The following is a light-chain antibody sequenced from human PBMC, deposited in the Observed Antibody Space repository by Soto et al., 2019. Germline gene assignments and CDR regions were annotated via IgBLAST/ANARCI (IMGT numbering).Light chain of an antibody. CDR1: QTISSW. J-gene: IGKJ1*01. V-gene: IGKV1-5*03. CDR2: KAS. CDR3: QPYNSYSRT. Sequence: DIQRAQSPSTLSGSVGDRVTITCRASQTISSWLAWYQQKPGKAPKLLIYKASSLESGVPSRFSGSGSETEFTLTISSLQPDDSATYYCQPYNSYSRTFGQGTKVDI.